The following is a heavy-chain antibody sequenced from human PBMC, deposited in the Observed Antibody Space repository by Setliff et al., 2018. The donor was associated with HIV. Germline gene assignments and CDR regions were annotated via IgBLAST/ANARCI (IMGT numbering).Heavy chain of an antibody. CDR2: IYPSGNT. CDR3: ARGGEGEFLWFGNFSYYIDY. V-gene: IGHV4-4*02. Sequence: SETLSLTCVVSGDSMDSRKWWSWVRQPPGKGLEYIGTIYPSGNTIYNPSLKSRTTIPIDKSNNQFSLKLSSMTAADTAVYYCARGGEGEFLWFGNFSYYIDYWGQGTLVTVSS. J-gene: IGHJ4*02. D-gene: IGHD3-10*01. CDR1: GDSMDSRKW.